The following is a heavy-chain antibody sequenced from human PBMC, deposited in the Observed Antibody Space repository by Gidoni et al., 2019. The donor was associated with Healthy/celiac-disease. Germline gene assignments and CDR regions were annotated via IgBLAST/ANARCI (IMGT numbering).Heavy chain of an antibody. D-gene: IGHD2-2*02. V-gene: IGHV1-69*01. J-gene: IGHJ6*02. CDR1: SSCA. CDR3: SRTDCSRTCYYTIYCYYCMDV. Sequence: SSCAISWMRQAPGKGREWMGGGIPIFGTANDAQKFQGRVTITGNGSTRTAYLDLISLRSEDTAVYYCSRTDCSRTCYYTIYCYYCMDVWGQGTPVTVSS. CDR2: GIPIFGTA.